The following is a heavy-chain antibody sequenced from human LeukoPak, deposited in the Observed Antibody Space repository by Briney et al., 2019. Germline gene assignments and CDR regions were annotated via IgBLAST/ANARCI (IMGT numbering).Heavy chain of an antibody. CDR3: ARVGVITAAGTYDY. D-gene: IGHD6-13*01. CDR1: GFTFSDYF. CDR2: MRGSVETV. J-gene: IGHJ4*02. Sequence: PGGSLRLSCAASGFTFSDYFMTWIRQTPENGLEWIAHMRGSVETVAYADSARGGFTISRDNVESSLYLQMNGLRVEDTAVYYCARVGVITAAGTYDYWGQGALVTVSS. V-gene: IGHV3-11*01.